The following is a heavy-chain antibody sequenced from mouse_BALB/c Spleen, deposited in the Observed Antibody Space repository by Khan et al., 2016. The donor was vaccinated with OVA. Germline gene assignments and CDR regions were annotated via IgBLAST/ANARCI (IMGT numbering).Heavy chain of an antibody. CDR3: ARSYDYDVGGFAY. J-gene: IGHJ3*01. V-gene: IGHV2-9*02. CDR1: GFSLSNYG. D-gene: IGHD2-4*01. CDR2: IWTGGIT. Sequence: QVQLQQSGPGLVAPSQSLSITCTVSGFSLSNYGILWVRQPPGKGLEWLGVIWTGGITNYNSALISRLSISKDNSKSQVFLKMNRLQTDDTAIYYCARSYDYDVGGFAYWGQGTLVTVSA.